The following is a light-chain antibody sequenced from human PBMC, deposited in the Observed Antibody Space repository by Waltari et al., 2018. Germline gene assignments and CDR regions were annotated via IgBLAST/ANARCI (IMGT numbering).Light chain of an antibody. J-gene: IGKJ5*01. V-gene: IGKV3-11*01. CDR2: DTF. CDR3: QQGRSWPPVT. Sequence: EIVLTQSQATLSLSPGERATLSCRASQSVGSSLAWYQQTPGLAPRLLIYDTFTRATGIPARFSGSGSGTDFTLTISSLEPEDFAVYFCQQGRSWPPVTFGQGTRLEIK. CDR1: QSVGSS.